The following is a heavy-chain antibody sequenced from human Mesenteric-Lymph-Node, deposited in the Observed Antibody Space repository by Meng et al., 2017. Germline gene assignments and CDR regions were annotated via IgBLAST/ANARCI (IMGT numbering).Heavy chain of an antibody. D-gene: IGHD3-22*01. J-gene: IGHJ4*02. CDR3: ARAPHDSLDY. Sequence: QVQLVESGGGAVQPGRSLRLSCAASGFTFNNYAMHWVRQAPGNGLEWVARVSYDGSSQYYADSVKGRFTVSRDNSKNTLFLQMNSLGTEDTAVYYCARAPHDSLDYWGQGTLVTVSS. CDR1: GFTFNNYA. V-gene: IGHV3-30*01. CDR2: VSYDGSSQ.